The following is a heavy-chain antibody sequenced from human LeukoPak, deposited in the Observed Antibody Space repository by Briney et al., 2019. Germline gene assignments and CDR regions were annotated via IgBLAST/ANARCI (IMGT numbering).Heavy chain of an antibody. V-gene: IGHV3-30*18. CDR1: GVTLSPYG. J-gene: IGHJ5*02. CDR2: ISHEGGSQ. CDR3: AKEGTPHVSTWYDL. D-gene: IGHD3-10*01. Sequence: GGSLRPSCAASGVTLSPYGMHWVRQAPGKGLEWVAVISHEGGSQHYADSVKGRFIISRDNPRNTLYLQMNILRTEDTAVYYCAKEGTPHVSTWYDLWGQGTQVIVSS.